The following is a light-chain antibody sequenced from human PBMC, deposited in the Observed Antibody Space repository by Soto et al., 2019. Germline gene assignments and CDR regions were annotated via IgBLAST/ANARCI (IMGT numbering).Light chain of an antibody. Sequence: QSALTQPRSVSRPPGQSVTISCTRTSSDVGDYNYVSWYQQYPGKAPKLVIYDVSKRPSGVPDRFSGSKSANTASLTISGLQAEDEADYYCCSFAGSYTFWVFGGGTKLTVL. CDR2: DVS. J-gene: IGLJ3*02. CDR3: CSFAGSYTFWV. CDR1: SSDVGDYNY. V-gene: IGLV2-11*01.